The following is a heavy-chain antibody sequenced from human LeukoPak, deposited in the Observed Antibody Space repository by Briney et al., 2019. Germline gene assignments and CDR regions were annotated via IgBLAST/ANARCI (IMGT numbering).Heavy chain of an antibody. J-gene: IGHJ4*02. V-gene: IGHV3-9*01. D-gene: IGHD5-18*01. CDR2: ISWNSGSI. CDR3: AKDNTATTLGGDPQYYFDY. Sequence: PGGSLRLSCAASGFTFDDYAMHWVRHAPGKGPEWVSGISWNSGSIGYADSVKGRFTISRDNAKNSLYLQMNSLRAEDTALYYCAKDNTATTLGGDPQYYFDYWGQGTLVTVSS. CDR1: GFTFDDYA.